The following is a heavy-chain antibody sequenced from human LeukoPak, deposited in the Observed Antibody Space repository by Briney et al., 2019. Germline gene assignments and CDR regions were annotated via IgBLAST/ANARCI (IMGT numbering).Heavy chain of an antibody. D-gene: IGHD7-27*01. CDR3: ARLKNWGYKY. Sequence: PSQTLSLTCTVSGDSISSGAYYWSWIRQPPGKGLEWIGYIYHSGSTYYNPSLKSRVTISVDRSKNQFSLKLSSMTAADTAVYYCARLKNWGYKYWGQGTLVTVSS. J-gene: IGHJ4*02. CDR2: IYHSGST. CDR1: GDSISSGAYY. V-gene: IGHV4-30-2*01.